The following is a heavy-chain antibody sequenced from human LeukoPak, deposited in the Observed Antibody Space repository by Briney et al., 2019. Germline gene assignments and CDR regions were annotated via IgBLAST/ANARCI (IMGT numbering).Heavy chain of an antibody. CDR2: IYPGDSDT. CDR3: ATYAGSSSKYFQH. V-gene: IGHV5-51*01. D-gene: IGHD3-10*01. CDR1: GYSFTTYW. J-gene: IGHJ1*01. Sequence: KRGKSLKISCKGSGYSFTTYWIGWVRQMPGKGLEWMGIIYPGDSDTRYSPSFQGQVTISADTSISTAYLQWSSLKASDSAMYYCATYAGSSSKYFQHWGLGTLVTVSS.